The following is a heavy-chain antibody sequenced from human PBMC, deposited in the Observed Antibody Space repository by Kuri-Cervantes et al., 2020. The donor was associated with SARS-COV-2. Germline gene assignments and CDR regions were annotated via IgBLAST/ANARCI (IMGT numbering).Heavy chain of an antibody. Sequence: SETLSLTCAVYGGSFSGYYWSWIRQPLGKGLEWIGEINHSGSTNYNPSLKSRVTISVDTSKNQFSLKLSSVTAADTAVYYCARDRDGDNENDYWGQGTLVTVSS. D-gene: IGHD4/OR15-4a*01. CDR1: GGSFSGYY. CDR3: ARDRDGDNENDY. J-gene: IGHJ4*02. CDR2: INHSGST. V-gene: IGHV4-34*01.